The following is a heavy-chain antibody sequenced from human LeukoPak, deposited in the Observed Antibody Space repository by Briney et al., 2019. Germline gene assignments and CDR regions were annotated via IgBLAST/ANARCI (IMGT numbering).Heavy chain of an antibody. CDR2: IYGSGQTI. CDR3: ATSGLDDY. D-gene: IGHD6-19*01. CDR1: GFTFTIYA. V-gene: IGHV3-23*01. Sequence: PGGSLRLSCAASGFTFTIYAMTWVRQAPGKGLEWVSGIYGSGQTIYYADSVKGRFTISRDNAKNSLYLQMNSLRAEDTAVYYCATSGLDDYWGQGALVTVSS. J-gene: IGHJ4*02.